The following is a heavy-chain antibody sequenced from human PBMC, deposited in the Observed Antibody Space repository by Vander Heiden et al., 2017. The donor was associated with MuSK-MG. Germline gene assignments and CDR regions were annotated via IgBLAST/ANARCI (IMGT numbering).Heavy chain of an antibody. V-gene: IGHV3-33*01. CDR3: ARGTGHFDY. CDR2: TWYDGRNK. J-gene: IGHJ4*02. CDR1: GFTFSSYA. Sequence: QVQLVESGGGVVQPGRSLRLSCAASGFTFSSYAMHWVRQAPGKGLEWVALTWYDGRNKDYADSVKGRFTISRDNSKSTLYLQMNSLRAEDTAVYYCARGTGHFDYWGQGTLVTVSS.